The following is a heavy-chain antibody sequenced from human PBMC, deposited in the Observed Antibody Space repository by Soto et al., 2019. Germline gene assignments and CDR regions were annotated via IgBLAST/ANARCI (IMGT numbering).Heavy chain of an antibody. V-gene: IGHV4-39*01. Sequence: SETLSLTCTVSGGSISSSSYYWGWIRQPPGKGLEWIGSIYYSGSTYYNPSLKSRVTISVDTSKNQFSLKLSSVTAADTAVYYCARHAYYYDSSGYHYDFDYWGQGTLVTVSS. CDR2: IYYSGST. D-gene: IGHD3-22*01. J-gene: IGHJ4*02. CDR3: ARHAYYYDSSGYHYDFDY. CDR1: GGSISSSSYY.